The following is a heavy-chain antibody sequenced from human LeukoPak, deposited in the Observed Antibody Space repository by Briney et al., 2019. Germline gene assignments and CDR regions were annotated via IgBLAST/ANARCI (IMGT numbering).Heavy chain of an antibody. CDR1: GGSISSYY. CDR3: AREHYDILTGYGWFDP. D-gene: IGHD3-9*01. CDR2: IYYSGST. Sequence: RTSETLSLTCTVSGGSISSYYWSWIRQPPGKGLEWIGYIYYSGSTNYNPSLKSRVTISVDTSKNQFSLKLSSVTAADTAVYYCAREHYDILTGYGWFDPWGQGTLVTVSS. J-gene: IGHJ5*02. V-gene: IGHV4-59*01.